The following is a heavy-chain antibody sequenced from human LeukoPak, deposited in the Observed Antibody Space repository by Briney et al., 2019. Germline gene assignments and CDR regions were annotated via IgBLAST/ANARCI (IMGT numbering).Heavy chain of an antibody. D-gene: IGHD6-19*01. J-gene: IGHJ4*02. CDR3: AREATWGQWYFDH. Sequence: PGTSLRLSCVASGFSFSNHGMHWVRQAPGKGLEWVSVIASDGGAKFYADSVKGRFTLSRDNPKNMFFLQMNLLTVEDTAIYYCAREATWGQWYFDHWGQGTQVTVSS. CDR2: IASDGGAK. V-gene: IGHV3-30*03. CDR1: GFSFSNHG.